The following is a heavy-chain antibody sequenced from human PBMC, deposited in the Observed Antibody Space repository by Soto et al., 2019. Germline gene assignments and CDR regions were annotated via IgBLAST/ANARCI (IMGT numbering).Heavy chain of an antibody. CDR3: ARANGGYDPSCDH. D-gene: IGHD5-12*01. V-gene: IGHV3-53*01. CDR2: IYSGGST. J-gene: IGHJ4*02. Sequence: GSLRLSCAVSGLDVSGNYMTWVRQAPGKGLEWVSVIYSGGSTYYADSVKGRFTISRDTSKNTLYLEMNSLRAEDTAVYYCARANGGYDPSCDHWGQGTLVTVSS. CDR1: GLDVSGNY.